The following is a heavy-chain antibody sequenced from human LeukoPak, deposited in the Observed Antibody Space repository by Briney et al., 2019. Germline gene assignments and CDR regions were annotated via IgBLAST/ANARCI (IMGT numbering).Heavy chain of an antibody. D-gene: IGHD3-22*01. V-gene: IGHV4-30-2*01. CDR2: IYHSGST. CDR3: ARDDGYYDSSGYYYY. J-gene: IGHJ4*02. Sequence: SETLSLTCPVSGGSISSGGYSWSWIRQPPRKGLEWIGYIYHSGSTYYIPSLKSRVTISVDTSKNQFSLKLSSVTAADTAVYYCARDDGYYDSSGYYYYWGQGTLVTVSS. CDR1: GGSISSGGYS.